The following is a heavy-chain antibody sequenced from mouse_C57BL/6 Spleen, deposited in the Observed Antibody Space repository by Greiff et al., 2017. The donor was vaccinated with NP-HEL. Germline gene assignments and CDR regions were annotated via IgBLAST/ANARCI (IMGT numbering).Heavy chain of an antibody. CDR3: ASYYDFDY. D-gene: IGHD2-4*01. CDR2: ISSGGSYT. V-gene: IGHV5-6*01. J-gene: IGHJ2*01. CDR1: GFTFSSYG. Sequence: EVQLVESGGDLVKPGGSLKLSCAASGFTFSSYGMSWVRQTPDKRLEWVATISSGGSYTYYPDSVKGRFTISRDNAKNTLYLQLSSLKSEDTARYYCASYYDFDYWGQGTTLTVSS.